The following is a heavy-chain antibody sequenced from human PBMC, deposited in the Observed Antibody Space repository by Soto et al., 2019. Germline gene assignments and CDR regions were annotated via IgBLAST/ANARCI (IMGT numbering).Heavy chain of an antibody. J-gene: IGHJ4*02. CDR1: GYTFSSQY. D-gene: IGHD3-22*01. CDR2: INPNGGST. Sequence: QVQLVQSGAEVKKPGASVKVSCKASGYTFSSQYIHWVRQAPGQGLEWMGIINPNGGSTSYPQKFQGRVTMTRDTSTSTVYMEPSSLRSDDTAVYFCASQYDSLDYWGQGTLVTVSS. CDR3: ASQYDSLDY. V-gene: IGHV1-46*01.